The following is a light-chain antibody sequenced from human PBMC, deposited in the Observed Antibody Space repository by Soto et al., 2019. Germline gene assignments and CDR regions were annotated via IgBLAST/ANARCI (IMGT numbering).Light chain of an antibody. CDR2: KAS. CDR3: EQYNSYRT. J-gene: IGKJ1*01. CDR1: QSISIW. Sequence: DIQMTQSPSTLSASVGDRVTITCRASQSISIWLAWYQQKPGKAPKLLISKASSLESGVPSRFSGSGSWTAFTVSISSLQPDDFETYDGEQYNSYRTFGQGTKVKVK. V-gene: IGKV1-5*03.